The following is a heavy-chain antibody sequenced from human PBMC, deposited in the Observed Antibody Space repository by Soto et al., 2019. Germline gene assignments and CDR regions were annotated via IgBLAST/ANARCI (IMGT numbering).Heavy chain of an antibody. Sequence: SETLSLTCTVSGGSISSGGYYWTWIRQHPVRGLEWIGYIYNSGNSFYHPSLKSRLTISLDTSKNQFSLHLRSVTAADTAVYYCARSQMATTGPYFDYWGLGTLVTGSS. D-gene: IGHD1-1*01. CDR1: GGSISSGGYY. CDR3: ARSQMATTGPYFDY. V-gene: IGHV4-31*03. J-gene: IGHJ4*02. CDR2: IYNSGNS.